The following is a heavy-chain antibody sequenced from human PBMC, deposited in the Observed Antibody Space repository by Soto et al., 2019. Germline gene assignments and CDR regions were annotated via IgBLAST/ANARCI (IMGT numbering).Heavy chain of an antibody. CDR1: GFTFDNYV. V-gene: IGHV3-43D*04. Sequence: PGGSLRLSCAASGFTFDNYVMYWVRQAPGKGLEWVSLISWDGGSTYYADSVKGRFTISRDNSKNSLYLQMNSLRTVDTGLYYCAKGSGSRYYYSAMDIWGQGTTVTVSS. CDR2: ISWDGGST. CDR3: AKGSGSRYYYSAMDI. J-gene: IGHJ6*02. D-gene: IGHD3-22*01.